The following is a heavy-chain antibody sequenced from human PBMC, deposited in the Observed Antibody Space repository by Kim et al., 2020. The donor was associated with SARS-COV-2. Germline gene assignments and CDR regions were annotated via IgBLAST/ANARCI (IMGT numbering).Heavy chain of an antibody. V-gene: IGHV1-69*13. Sequence: SVKVSCKASGGTFSSYAISWVRQAPGQGLEWMGGIIPIFGTANYAQKFQGRVTITADESTSTAYMELSSLRSEDTAVYYCASPVPIVVVPAAIRAGVNYYGMDVWGQGTTVTVSS. CDR2: IIPIFGTA. CDR3: ASPVPIVVVPAAIRAGVNYYGMDV. J-gene: IGHJ6*02. D-gene: IGHD2-2*02. CDR1: GGTFSSYA.